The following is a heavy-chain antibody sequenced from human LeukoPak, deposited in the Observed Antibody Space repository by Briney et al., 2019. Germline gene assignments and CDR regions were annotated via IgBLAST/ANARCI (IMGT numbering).Heavy chain of an antibody. Sequence: GGSLRLSCAASGFTFSSYSMNWVRQAPGKGLEWVSYISSSSSTIYYADSVKGRFTISRDNAKNSLYLQMNSLRAEDTAVYYCAKDPNGDYIGAFDIWGQGTMVTVSS. CDR3: AKDPNGDYIGAFDI. V-gene: IGHV3-48*01. CDR1: GFTFSSYS. J-gene: IGHJ3*02. D-gene: IGHD4-17*01. CDR2: ISSSSSTI.